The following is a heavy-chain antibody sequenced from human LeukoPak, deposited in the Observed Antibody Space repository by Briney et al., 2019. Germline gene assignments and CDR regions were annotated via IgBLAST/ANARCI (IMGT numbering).Heavy chain of an antibody. D-gene: IGHD3-3*01. CDR2: ISTDGSST. CDR3: ATSPIFSND. J-gene: IGHJ4*02. V-gene: IGHV3-74*01. Sequence: GGSLRLSCAASGFTFSDYWMHWVRQAPGKGLVWVPHISTDGSSTTYADSVRGRFIISRDNARNTLYLQMNSLRVGDTAVYYCATSPIFSNDWGQGTLVTVSS. CDR1: GFTFSDYW.